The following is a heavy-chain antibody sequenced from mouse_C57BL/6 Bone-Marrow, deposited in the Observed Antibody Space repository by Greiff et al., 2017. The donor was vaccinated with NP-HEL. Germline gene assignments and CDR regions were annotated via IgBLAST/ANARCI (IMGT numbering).Heavy chain of an antibody. CDR3: ARGWLLPFDY. D-gene: IGHD2-3*01. CDR2: INPGNSDT. CDR1: GYTFTSYW. J-gene: IGHJ2*01. Sequence: EVQLQQSGTGLVRPGASVKMSCTTSGYTFTSYWMHWVKQRPGQGLEWIGAINPGNSDTSYNQKFKGKAKLTEVTSASTAYMELSSLTNEDSAVYYCARGWLLPFDYWGQGTTLTVSS. V-gene: IGHV1-5*01.